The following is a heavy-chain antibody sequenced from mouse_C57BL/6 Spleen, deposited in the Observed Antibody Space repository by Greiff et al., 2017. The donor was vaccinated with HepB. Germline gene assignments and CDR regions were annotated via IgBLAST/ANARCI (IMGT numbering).Heavy chain of an antibody. D-gene: IGHD4-1*02. CDR1: GYTFTSYW. Sequence: VQLQQPGAELVRPGSSVKLSCKASGYTFTSYWMHWVKQRPIQGLEWIGNIDPSDSETHYNQKFKDKATLTVDKSSSTAYMQLSSLTSEDSAVYYCARSQLGIYAMDYWGQGTSVTVSS. J-gene: IGHJ4*01. V-gene: IGHV1-52*01. CDR3: ARSQLGIYAMDY. CDR2: IDPSDSET.